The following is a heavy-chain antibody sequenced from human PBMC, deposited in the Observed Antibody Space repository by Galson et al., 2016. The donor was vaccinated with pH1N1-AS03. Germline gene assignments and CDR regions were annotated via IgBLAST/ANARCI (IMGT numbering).Heavy chain of an antibody. J-gene: IGHJ6*02. V-gene: IGHV3-30*02. Sequence: CAASGFSFSSYGMHWARQAPGKGLEWVAFIPYDGNNKYYSDSVKGRFTISRVNSKNTVYLQMNSLRAEDTAVYYCAKDHSNFYGMDVWGQGTTVTVSS. CDR1: GFSFSSYG. D-gene: IGHD4-11*01. CDR2: IPYDGNNK. CDR3: AKDHSNFYGMDV.